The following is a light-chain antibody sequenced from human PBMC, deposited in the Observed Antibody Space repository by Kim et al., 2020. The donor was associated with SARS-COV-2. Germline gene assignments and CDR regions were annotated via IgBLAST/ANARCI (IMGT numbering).Light chain of an antibody. V-gene: IGLV2-23*02. J-gene: IGLJ2*01. CDR3: CSYAGSSTDVV. Sequence: QSALTQPASVSGSPGHSIIISCTGTSSDVGSYNLVSWYQQYPGKAPKLMIYEVNKRPSGVSNRFSGSKSGNTASLTISGLQAEDEADYYCCSYAGSSTDVVFGGGTQLTVL. CDR2: EVN. CDR1: SSDVGSYNL.